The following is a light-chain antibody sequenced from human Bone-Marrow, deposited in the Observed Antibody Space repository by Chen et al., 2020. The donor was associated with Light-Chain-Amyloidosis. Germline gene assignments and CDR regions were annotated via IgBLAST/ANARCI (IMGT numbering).Light chain of an antibody. CDR3: QVWDRRSDRPV. CDR1: NIGSTS. CDR2: DDS. V-gene: IGLV3-21*02. J-gene: IGLJ3*02. Sequence: SYVLTQPSSVSVAPGQTATIACGGNNIGSTSVHWYQQTPGKAPLLVVYDDSDRPSGIPERLYGSHSGNTATLGISRGEAGDEADYYCQVWDRRSDRPVFGGGTKLTVL.